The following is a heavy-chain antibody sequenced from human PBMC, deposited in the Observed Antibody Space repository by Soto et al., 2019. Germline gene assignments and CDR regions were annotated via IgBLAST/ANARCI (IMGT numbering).Heavy chain of an antibody. D-gene: IGHD2-21*02. Sequence: GGSLRLSCAASGFTVSGNYITWVRQAPGKGLEWVSVIFSGDNTYYSDSVKGRFTISRDNSENTVYLQMNRLRGDDTAVYFCATGLTLPVRPSFDTWGQGTLVTVSS. CDR3: ATGLTLPVRPSFDT. V-gene: IGHV3-53*01. J-gene: IGHJ5*02. CDR1: GFTVSGNY. CDR2: IFSGDNT.